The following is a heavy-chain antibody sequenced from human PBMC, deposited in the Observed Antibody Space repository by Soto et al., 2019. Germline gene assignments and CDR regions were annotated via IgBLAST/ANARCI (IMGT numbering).Heavy chain of an antibody. J-gene: IGHJ5*02. Sequence: VQLVESGGGVVQPGRSLRLSCAASGFAFRSYAMHWVRQAPGKGLEWVAVIKSDGTTDQTDSVKGRFFISRDNSRNTLYLQMPNLKPENTVRDFCTTPRSSLGWDRFDPWGQGTLVTVSS. CDR3: TTPRSSLGWDRFDP. CDR1: GFAFRSYA. D-gene: IGHD3-16*01. CDR2: IKSDGTT. V-gene: IGHV3-33*08.